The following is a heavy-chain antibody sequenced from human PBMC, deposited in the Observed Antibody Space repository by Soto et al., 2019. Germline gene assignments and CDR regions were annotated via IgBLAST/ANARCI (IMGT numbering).Heavy chain of an antibody. CDR2: IFHGGST. J-gene: IGHJ5*02. D-gene: IGHD2-2*01. CDR1: GAPITWGDYS. V-gene: IGHV4-30-2*01. Sequence: SETLSLTCALSGAPITWGDYSWNWIRQPPGNGLEWIGYIFHGGSTYYNPSLRSRVTISVDRSRTQFSLKMSSVTAADTAVYYCASGRVVVPAAVMFNCLDPWGQGALVTVSS. CDR3: ASGRVVVPAAVMFNCLDP.